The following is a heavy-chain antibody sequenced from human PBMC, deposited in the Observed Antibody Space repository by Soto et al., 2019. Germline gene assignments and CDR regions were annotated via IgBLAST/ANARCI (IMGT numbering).Heavy chain of an antibody. D-gene: IGHD3-9*01. Sequence: SETLSLTCTVSGGSISNYYWSWIRQPPGKGLEWIGHIDYSGSTTSYNPSLQSRVTISVDTSKNQFSLKLSSVTAADTAVYYCARQGPFRHFDWLSMEAWFDPWGQGTLVTVSS. CDR3: ARQGPFRHFDWLSMEAWFDP. V-gene: IGHV4-59*08. J-gene: IGHJ5*02. CDR1: GGSISNYY. CDR2: IDYSGSTT.